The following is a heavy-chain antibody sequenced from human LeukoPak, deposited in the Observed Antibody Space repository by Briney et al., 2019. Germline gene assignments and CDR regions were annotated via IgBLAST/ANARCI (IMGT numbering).Heavy chain of an antibody. CDR1: GGSLSGYY. D-gene: IGHD3-22*01. J-gene: IGHJ4*02. CDR2: INHSGST. V-gene: IGHV4-34*01. CDR3: ARGVTMID. Sequence: SETLSLTCAVYGGSLSGYYWSWIRQPPGKGLEWIGEINHSGSTNYNPSLKSRVTISVDTSKNQFSLKLSSVTAADTAVYYCARGVTMIDWGQGTLVTVSS.